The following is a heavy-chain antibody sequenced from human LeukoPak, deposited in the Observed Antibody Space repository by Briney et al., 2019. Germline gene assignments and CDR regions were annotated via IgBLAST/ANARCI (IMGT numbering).Heavy chain of an antibody. D-gene: IGHD1-26*01. CDR2: ISAYNGNT. Sequence: ASVKVSCKASGYAFTSYGISWVRQAPGQGLEWMGWISAYNGNTNYAQKFQGRVTMATDTSTSTAYMELRSLRSDDTAVYYCARDFYSGSYYGYWGQGTLVTVSS. J-gene: IGHJ4*02. CDR3: ARDFYSGSYYGY. V-gene: IGHV1-18*01. CDR1: GYAFTSYG.